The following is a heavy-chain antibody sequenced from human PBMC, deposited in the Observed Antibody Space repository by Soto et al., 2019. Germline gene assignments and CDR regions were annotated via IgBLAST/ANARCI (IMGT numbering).Heavy chain of an antibody. CDR3: AAGVRSNGWYADFDY. J-gene: IGHJ4*02. Sequence: PGGSLRLSCAASGFTVSSHYMSWVRQAPGKGLEWVSVIDVGGSRTYYGGSVKGRFAISRDNFKNTMYLQMNSLRAEDTAVYYCAAGVRSNGWYADFDYWGQGALVTVSS. V-gene: IGHV3-53*01. CDR1: GFTVSSHY. CDR2: IDVGGSRT. D-gene: IGHD6-19*01.